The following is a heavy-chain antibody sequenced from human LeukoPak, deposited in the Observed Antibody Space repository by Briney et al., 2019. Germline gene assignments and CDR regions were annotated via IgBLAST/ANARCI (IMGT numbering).Heavy chain of an antibody. J-gene: IGHJ6*02. V-gene: IGHV4-61*08. CDR1: GGSVSSGGYY. CDR3: ARDLGYYGMDV. Sequence: PSETLSLTCTVSGGSVSSGGYYWSWIRQPPGKGLEWIGYIYYSGSTNYNPSLKSRVTISVDTSKNQFSLKLSSVTAADTAVYYCARDLGYYGMDVWGQGTTVTVSS. CDR2: IYYSGST.